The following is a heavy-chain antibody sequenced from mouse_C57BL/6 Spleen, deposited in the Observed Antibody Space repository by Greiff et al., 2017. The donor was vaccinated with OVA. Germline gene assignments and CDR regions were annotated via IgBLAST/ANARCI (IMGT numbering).Heavy chain of an antibody. CDR1: GYTFTSYW. Sequence: QVQLQQPGAELAKPGASVKLSCKASGYTFTSYWMHWVKQRPGQGLEWIGNINPSSGDTKYNQKFKDKATLTADKSSSTAYMQLSSLTYEDSAVCYCASRDGSGCAMDYWGQGTTVTVSS. CDR3: ASRDGSGCAMDY. J-gene: IGHJ4*01. D-gene: IGHD1-2*01. V-gene: IGHV1-7*01. CDR2: INPSSGDT.